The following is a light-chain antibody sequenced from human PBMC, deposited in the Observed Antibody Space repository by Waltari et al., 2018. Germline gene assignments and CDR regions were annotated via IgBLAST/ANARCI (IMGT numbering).Light chain of an antibody. V-gene: IGKV3-11*01. CDR2: DAS. J-gene: IGKJ3*01. Sequence: EIVLTQSPATLSLSPGERATLSCRASQSVSSYLAWYQKKPGQAPRLLIYDASNRATGSLARFIGIWSGTDFTLTSSSLEPEDCAGYYCQKRSKWRITLGPGTKVDI. CDR3: QKRSKWRIT. CDR1: QSVSSY.